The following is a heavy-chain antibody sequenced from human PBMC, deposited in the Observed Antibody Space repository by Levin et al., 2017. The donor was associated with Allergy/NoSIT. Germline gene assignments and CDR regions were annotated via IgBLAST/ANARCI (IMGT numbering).Heavy chain of an antibody. D-gene: IGHD3-16*02. CDR3: ARTRRYDYVWGSYPLGAPFDY. CDR1: GGSFSGYY. Sequence: GSLRLSCAVYGGSFSGYYWSWIRQPPGKGLEWIGEINHSGSTNYNPSLKSRVTISVDTSKNQFSLKLSSVTAADTAVYYCARTRRYDYVWGSYPLGAPFDYWGQGTLVTVSS. J-gene: IGHJ4*02. V-gene: IGHV4-34*01. CDR2: INHSGST.